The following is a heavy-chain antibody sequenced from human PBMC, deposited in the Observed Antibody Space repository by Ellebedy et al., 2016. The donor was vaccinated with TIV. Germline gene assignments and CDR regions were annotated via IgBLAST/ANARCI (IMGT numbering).Heavy chain of an antibody. CDR2: ISYDGSNK. V-gene: IGHV3-30-3*01. Sequence: GGSLRLXXAASGFTFSSYAMHWVRQAPGKGLEWVAVISYDGSNKYYADSVKGRFTISRDNSKNTLYLQMNSLRAEDTALYYCAKDDFWSGYSVPYYYYYYYMDVWGKGTTVTVSS. CDR3: AKDDFWSGYSVPYYYYYYYMDV. D-gene: IGHD3-3*01. CDR1: GFTFSSYA. J-gene: IGHJ6*03.